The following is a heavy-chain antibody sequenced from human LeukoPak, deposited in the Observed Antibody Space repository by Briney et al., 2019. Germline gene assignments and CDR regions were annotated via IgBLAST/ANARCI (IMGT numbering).Heavy chain of an antibody. Sequence: PSQTLSFTCTVSGGSISSGGYYWSWIRQHPGKGLEWIGYIDYSGSTYYNPSLKSRLTMSVDTSKNQFSLKLTSVSATDTAVYYCARDGDSSGCHPHYWCQGTLVAVSS. CDR3: ARDGDSSGCHPHY. CDR2: IDYSGST. J-gene: IGHJ4*02. V-gene: IGHV4-31*03. D-gene: IGHD3-10*01. CDR1: GGSISSGGYY.